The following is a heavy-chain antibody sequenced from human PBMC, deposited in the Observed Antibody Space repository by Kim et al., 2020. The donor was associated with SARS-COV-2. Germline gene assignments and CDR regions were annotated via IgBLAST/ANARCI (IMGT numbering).Heavy chain of an antibody. CDR3: ANRRGYSYGWVY. D-gene: IGHD5-18*01. V-gene: IGHV3-23*01. CDR1: GFTFSSYA. Sequence: GGSLRLSCAASGFTFSSYAMSWVRQAPGKGLGWVSAISGSGGSTYYADSVKGWFTISRDNSKNTLYLQMNSMRAEDTAVYYCANRRGYSYGWVYWGQGTLVTVSS. J-gene: IGHJ4*02. CDR2: ISGSGGST.